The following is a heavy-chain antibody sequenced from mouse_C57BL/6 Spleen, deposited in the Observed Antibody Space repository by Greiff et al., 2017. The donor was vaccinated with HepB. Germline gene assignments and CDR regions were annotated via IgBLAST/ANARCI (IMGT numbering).Heavy chain of an antibody. Sequence: EVMLVESGGGLVQSGRSLRLSCATSGFTFSDFYMEWVRQAPGKGLEWIAASRNKANDYTTEYSASVKGRFIVSRDTSQSILYLQMNALRAEDTAIYYCARDNYGRNAMDYWGQGTSVTVSS. CDR1: GFTFSDFY. V-gene: IGHV7-1*01. CDR2: SRNKANDYTT. D-gene: IGHD1-1*01. CDR3: ARDNYGRNAMDY. J-gene: IGHJ4*01.